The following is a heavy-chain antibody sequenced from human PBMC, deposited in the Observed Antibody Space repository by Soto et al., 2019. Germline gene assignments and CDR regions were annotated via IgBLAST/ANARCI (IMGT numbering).Heavy chain of an antibody. CDR2: IYSGGST. J-gene: IGHJ4*02. CDR1: GFIVSSNY. Sequence: EVQLVETGGGLIQPGGSLRLSCAASGFIVSSNYMSWVRQAPGKGLEWVSVIYSGGSTYYADSVKGRFTISRDNSKNTLYLQMNSLRAEDTAVYYCARTSYPPPYYFDYWGQGTLVTVSS. CDR3: ARTSYPPPYYFDY. D-gene: IGHD2-2*02. V-gene: IGHV3-53*02.